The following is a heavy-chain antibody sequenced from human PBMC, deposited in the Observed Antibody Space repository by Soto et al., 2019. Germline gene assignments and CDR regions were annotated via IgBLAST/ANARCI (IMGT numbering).Heavy chain of an antibody. CDR2: IYYRGST. CDR3: ARDGREASGMDV. J-gene: IGHJ6*02. Sequence: SETLSLTCTVSGGSISSHYWSWVRQSPGKGLEWIGHIYYRGSTTYNPSLRSRSTISVDTSNNQFSLKLNSVTTADTAVYYCARDGREASGMDVWGQGTKVTVSS. D-gene: IGHD1-26*01. V-gene: IGHV4-59*11. CDR1: GGSISSHY.